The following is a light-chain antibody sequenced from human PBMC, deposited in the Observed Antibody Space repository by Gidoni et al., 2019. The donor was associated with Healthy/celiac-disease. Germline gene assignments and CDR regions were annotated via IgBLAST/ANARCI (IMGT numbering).Light chain of an antibody. V-gene: IGKV1-39*01. Sequence: DIQMTQSPSSLPASVGDRVTITCRASQSISSYLNWYQQKPGKAPKLLIYAPASLQSGVPSRFSGSGSGTDFTLTISSLQPEDFATYYCQQSYSTPWTFGQGTKVEIK. CDR2: APA. CDR1: QSISSY. J-gene: IGKJ1*01. CDR3: QQSYSTPWT.